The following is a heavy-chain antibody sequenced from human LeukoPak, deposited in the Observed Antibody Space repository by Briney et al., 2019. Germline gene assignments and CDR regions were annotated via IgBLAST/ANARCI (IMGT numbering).Heavy chain of an antibody. CDR3: ARDPILSIYCSGGSSCFDSGGY. CDR1: GFTFSSYS. J-gene: IGHJ4*02. Sequence: GGSLRLSCAASGFTFSSYSMNWVRQAPGKGLEWVSSISSSSSHIYYADSVKGRFTISRDNAKNSLYLQMNSLRAEDTAVYYCARDPILSIYCSGGSSCFDSGGYWGQGTLVTVSS. CDR2: ISSSSSHI. V-gene: IGHV3-21*01. D-gene: IGHD2-15*01.